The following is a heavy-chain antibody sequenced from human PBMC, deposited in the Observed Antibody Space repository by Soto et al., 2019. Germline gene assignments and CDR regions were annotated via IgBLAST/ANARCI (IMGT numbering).Heavy chain of an antibody. CDR1: GFTFSSYW. V-gene: IGHV3-74*01. CDR3: ARDHAGSLYYYDYGMDV. J-gene: IGHJ6*02. CDR2: INSDGSST. Sequence: PGGSLRLSCAASGFTFSSYWMHWVRQAPGKGLVWVSRINSDGSSTSYADSVKGRFTISRDNAKNTLYLQMNSLRAEDTAVYYCARDHAGSLYYYDYGMDVWGQGTTVTGSS. D-gene: IGHD2-15*01.